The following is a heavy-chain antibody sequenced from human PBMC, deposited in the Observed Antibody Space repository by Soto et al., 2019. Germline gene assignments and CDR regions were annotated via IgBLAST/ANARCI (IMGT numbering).Heavy chain of an antibody. Sequence: EVQLVESGGGLVKPVGSLSLSCAASGFTFSNAWLNWVRQAPGKGLEWVGRLKSKTDGGTTDYAAPVKGRFTISRDDSKNTLYLLMYSLKTEDTAVYYCTTTMIAAAGHWGQGTLVTVSS. V-gene: IGHV3-15*07. D-gene: IGHD6-13*01. CDR1: GFTFSNAW. J-gene: IGHJ4*02. CDR2: LKSKTDGGTT. CDR3: TTTMIAAAGH.